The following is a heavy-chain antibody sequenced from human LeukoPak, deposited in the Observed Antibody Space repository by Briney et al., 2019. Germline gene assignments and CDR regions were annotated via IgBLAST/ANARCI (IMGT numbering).Heavy chain of an antibody. V-gene: IGHV3-30*18. CDR2: LSYDGTNT. CDR3: AKDGTSYYYIYY. D-gene: IGHD2/OR15-2a*01. CDR1: GFTFSSYS. J-gene: IGHJ4*02. Sequence: PGRSLRLSCVASGFTFSSYSMQWVRQTPGKGLEWVGILSYDGTNTYYGESVKGRFTVSRDDSKNTLYLQMNSLRGDDTAVYYCAKDGTSYYYIYYWGQGTLVTVST.